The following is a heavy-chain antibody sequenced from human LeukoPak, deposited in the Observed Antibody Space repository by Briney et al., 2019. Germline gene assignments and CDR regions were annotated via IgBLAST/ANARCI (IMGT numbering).Heavy chain of an antibody. CDR3: AKGGTTVVDY. CDR1: GLTFSSHW. D-gene: IGHD4-23*01. J-gene: IGHJ4*02. V-gene: IGHV3-74*01. Sequence: PGGSLRLSCAASGLTFSSHWMHWVRQAPGKGLVWVSRITNDGSSTTYADSVKGRFTISRDNAKNTLYLQMNSLRDEDTAVYYCAKGGTTVVDYWGQGTLVTVSS. CDR2: ITNDGSST.